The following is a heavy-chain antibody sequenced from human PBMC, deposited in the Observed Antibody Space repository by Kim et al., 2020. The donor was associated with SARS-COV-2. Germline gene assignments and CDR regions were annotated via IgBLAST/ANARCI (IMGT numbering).Heavy chain of an antibody. CDR3: GRGQPVIY. CDR2: ISYSGNS. D-gene: IGHD3-16*02. CDR1: GGSIRSGGNF. J-gene: IGHJ4*02. V-gene: IGHV4-31*03. Sequence: SETLSLTCSVSGGSIRSGGNFWTWIRQHPAKGLEWIGYISYSGNSHYSPSLRSRVSISLQTSEHQFSLELTSLTASDTAAWYCGRGQPVIYWGQGILVT.